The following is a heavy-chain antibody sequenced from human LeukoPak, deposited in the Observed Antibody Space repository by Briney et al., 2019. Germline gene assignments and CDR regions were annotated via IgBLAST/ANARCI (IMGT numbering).Heavy chain of an antibody. V-gene: IGHV3-48*03. D-gene: IGHD2-15*01. CDR2: ISSSGSTI. J-gene: IGHJ4*02. CDR1: GFTFSSYE. CDR3: TTVASVVVVADTSLPFDY. Sequence: PGGSLRLSCAASGFTFSSYEMNWVRQAPGKGLEWVSYISSSGSTIYYADSVKGRFTISRDNAKNSLYLQMNSLKTEDTAVYYCTTVASVVVVADTSLPFDYWGQGTLVTVSS.